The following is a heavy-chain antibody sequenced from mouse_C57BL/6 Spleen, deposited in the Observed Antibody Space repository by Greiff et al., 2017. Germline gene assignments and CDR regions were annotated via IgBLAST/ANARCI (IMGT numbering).Heavy chain of an antibody. Sequence: VHVKQSGPVLVKPGPSVKISCKASGFTFTDYYMHWVKPSHGKSLEWIGLVYPYNGGTSYNQKFKGKATLTVDQSSSTAYMERNSLTSEDSAVYYCARVYSNPCAYWGQGTLVTVSA. CDR1: GFTFTDYY. CDR3: ARVYSNPCAY. V-gene: IGHV1-36*01. J-gene: IGHJ3*01. CDR2: VYPYNGGT. D-gene: IGHD2-5*01.